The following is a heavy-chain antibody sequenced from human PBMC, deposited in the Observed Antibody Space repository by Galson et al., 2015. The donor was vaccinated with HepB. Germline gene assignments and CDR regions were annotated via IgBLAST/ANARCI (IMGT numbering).Heavy chain of an antibody. D-gene: IGHD1-26*01. CDR2: ISAYNGNT. CDR1: GYTFISYG. Sequence: SVKVSCKASGYTFISYGISWVRQAPGQGLEWMGWISAYNGNTNYAQKLQGRVTMTRDTSTSTVYMELSSLRSEDTAVYYCARDSGSEDAFDIWGQGTMVTVSS. CDR3: ARDSGSEDAFDI. V-gene: IGHV1-18*04. J-gene: IGHJ3*02.